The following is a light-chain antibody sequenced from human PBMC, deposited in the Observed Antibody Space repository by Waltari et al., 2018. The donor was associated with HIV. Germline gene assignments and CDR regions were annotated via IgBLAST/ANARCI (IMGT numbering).Light chain of an antibody. CDR2: QED. CDR1: SGRIASNY. J-gene: IGLJ2*01. CDR3: KSYDSENPVL. V-gene: IGLV6-57*01. Sequence: NFMLTQPHSVSESPGKTVTISCTRSSGRIASNYVQWYQQRPGSSPTTVIYQEDQRPCGVPDRFSGSSDSDYKAASLTSCGLTTEDEADYCCKSYDSENPVLFGGGTKPTVL.